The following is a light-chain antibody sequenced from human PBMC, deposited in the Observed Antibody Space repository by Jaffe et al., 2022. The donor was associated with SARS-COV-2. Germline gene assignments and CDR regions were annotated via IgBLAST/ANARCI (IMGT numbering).Light chain of an antibody. CDR1: QSISSY. CDR2: NAF. Sequence: DIQMTQSPSSLSASVGDRVTISCRASQSISSYLNWYQQKPGKAPKLLIYNAFSLQSGVPSRFSGSGSGTDFTLTISSLQTEDFATYYCQQNFSPPPITFGQGTRLDIK. V-gene: IGKV1-39*01. J-gene: IGKJ5*01. CDR3: QQNFSPPPIT.